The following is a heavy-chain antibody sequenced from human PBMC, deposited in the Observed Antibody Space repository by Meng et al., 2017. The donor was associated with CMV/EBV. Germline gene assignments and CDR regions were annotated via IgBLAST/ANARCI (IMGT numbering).Heavy chain of an antibody. Sequence: TVSGGSISSGGYYWSWIRQHPGKGLEWIGYIYYSGSTYYNPSLKSRVTISVDTSKNQFSLKLSSVTAADTAVYYCARDGMGYGMDVWGQGTTVTVSS. CDR1: GGSISSGGYY. V-gene: IGHV4-31*03. CDR3: ARDGMGYGMDV. D-gene: IGHD1-26*01. CDR2: IYYSGST. J-gene: IGHJ6*02.